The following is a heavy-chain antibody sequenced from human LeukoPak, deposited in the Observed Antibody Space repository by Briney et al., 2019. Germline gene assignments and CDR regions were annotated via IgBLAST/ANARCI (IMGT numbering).Heavy chain of an antibody. J-gene: IGHJ4*02. D-gene: IGHD6-13*01. Sequence: GGSLRLSCAASGFTFSSYAMHWVRQAPGQGLEWVAVISYDGSNKYYADSVKGRFTISRDNSKNTLYLQMNSLRAEDTAVYYCARETAAGFDYWGQGTLVTVSS. CDR3: ARETAAGFDY. CDR2: ISYDGSNK. V-gene: IGHV3-30-3*01. CDR1: GFTFSSYA.